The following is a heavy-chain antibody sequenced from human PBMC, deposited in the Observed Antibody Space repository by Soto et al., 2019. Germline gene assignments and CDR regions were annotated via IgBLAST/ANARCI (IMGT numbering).Heavy chain of an antibody. V-gene: IGHV4-4*07. Sequence: SETLSLTCSVSGASISSFNWNWVRQPAGKGPEWVGRLNIAGTINYNPSLKSRITMSMDTSKDQISLHLRSVTAADTAIYYCARDRGEYTSSWFWYFSHWGHGTLVTVSS. CDR1: GASISSFN. D-gene: IGHD6-13*01. CDR3: ARDRGEYTSSWFWYFSH. J-gene: IGHJ2*01. CDR2: LNIAGTI.